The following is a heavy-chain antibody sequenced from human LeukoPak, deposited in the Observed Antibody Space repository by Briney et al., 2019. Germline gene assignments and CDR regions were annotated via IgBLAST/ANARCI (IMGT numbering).Heavy chain of an antibody. Sequence: PSQTLSLTCAVSGGSISSGGYSWSWIRQPPGKGLEWIGYIYHSGSTYYNPSPKSRVTISVDRSKNQFSLKLSSVTAADTAVYYCARDSESYGMDVWGQGTTVTVSS. CDR1: GGSISSGGYS. CDR3: ARDSESYGMDV. CDR2: IYHSGST. J-gene: IGHJ6*02. V-gene: IGHV4-30-2*01. D-gene: IGHD1-14*01.